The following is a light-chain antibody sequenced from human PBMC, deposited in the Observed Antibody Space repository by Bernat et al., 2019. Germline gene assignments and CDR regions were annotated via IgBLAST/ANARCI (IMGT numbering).Light chain of an antibody. CDR3: SSVSTTSTPVV. CDR2: DVS. CDR1: SSDVGAYNY. J-gene: IGLJ3*02. V-gene: IGLV2-14*03. Sequence: QSALTQPASVSGSPGQSITLSCTGTSSDVGAYNYVSWYQQHPGKAPKLMIFDVSNRPSGVSDRFSGSKSGNTASLTISGLRAEDEADYYCSSVSTTSTPVVFGGVTKLTVL.